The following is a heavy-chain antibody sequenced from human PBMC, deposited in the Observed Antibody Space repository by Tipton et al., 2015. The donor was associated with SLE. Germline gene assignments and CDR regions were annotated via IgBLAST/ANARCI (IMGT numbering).Heavy chain of an antibody. Sequence: QLVQSGPEVKKPGSSVKVSCKASGDSFSSYAFSWVRQAPGQGLEWMGGIIPLFGTADYAQKFQGRLTITADESTATAYMELNSLTSADTAVYYCARLASDYWGQGTLVTVSS. D-gene: IGHD3-3*02. CDR3: ARLASDY. V-gene: IGHV1-69*01. J-gene: IGHJ4*02. CDR2: IIPLFGTA. CDR1: GDSFSSYA.